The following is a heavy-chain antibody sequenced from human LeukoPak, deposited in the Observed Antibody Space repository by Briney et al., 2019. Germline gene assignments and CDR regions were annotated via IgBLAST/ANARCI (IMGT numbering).Heavy chain of an antibody. Sequence: GGSLRLSCAASGFTFSSYSMNWVRQAPGKGLEWVSSISSSSSYIYYADSVKGRFTISRDNAKNSLYLQMNSLRAEDTAVYYCARDSRATYYYHSSGMGNWFDPWGQGTLVTVSS. D-gene: IGHD3-22*01. J-gene: IGHJ5*02. CDR3: ARDSRATYYYHSSGMGNWFDP. V-gene: IGHV3-21*01. CDR1: GFTFSSYS. CDR2: ISSSSSYI.